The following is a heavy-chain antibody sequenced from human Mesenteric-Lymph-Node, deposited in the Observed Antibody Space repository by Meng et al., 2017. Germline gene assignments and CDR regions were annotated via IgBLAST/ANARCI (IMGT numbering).Heavy chain of an antibody. CDR3: ARAVKGDYDY. CDR2: ISGDGSRT. V-gene: IGHV3-64*02. J-gene: IGHJ4*02. Sequence: GGPLRPSCAPLGSTFSSHPTHWVRQAPGEGLESVAAISGDGSRTYYADSVKGRFTISRDNSKSTLYLQMGSLRVEDTAIYYCARAVKGDYDYWGQGTLVTVSS. CDR1: GSTFSSHP. D-gene: IGHD2-21*01.